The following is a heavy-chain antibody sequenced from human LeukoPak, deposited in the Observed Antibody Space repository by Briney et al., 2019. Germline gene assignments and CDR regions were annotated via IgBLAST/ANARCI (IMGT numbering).Heavy chain of an antibody. V-gene: IGHV4-39*02. CDR1: GGSISSYY. D-gene: IGHD5-18*01. CDR2: IYYSGST. Sequence: SETLSLTCTVSGGSISSYYWGWIRQPPGKGLEWIGNIYYSGSTYYNPSLKSRVTISVDTSKNQLSLKLSSVTAADTAVYYCARDVGGYSYGYRPTELYWYFDLWGRGTRVTVSS. J-gene: IGHJ2*01. CDR3: ARDVGGYSYGYRPTELYWYFDL.